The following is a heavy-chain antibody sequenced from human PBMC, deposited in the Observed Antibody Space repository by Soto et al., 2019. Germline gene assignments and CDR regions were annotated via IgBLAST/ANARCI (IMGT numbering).Heavy chain of an antibody. V-gene: IGHV1-2*02. CDR2: INTLSGDT. Sequence: GASVKVSCKASGYTFSGYYMHWVRQAPGQGLEWMGWINTLSGDTSFPQKFQGRLAMTRDTSIDTAFMEVSRLTSDDTAIYCCARSLLNVILPLGYWGQGTLVTVSS. D-gene: IGHD3-3*02. CDR3: ARSLLNVILPLGY. J-gene: IGHJ4*02. CDR1: GYTFSGYY.